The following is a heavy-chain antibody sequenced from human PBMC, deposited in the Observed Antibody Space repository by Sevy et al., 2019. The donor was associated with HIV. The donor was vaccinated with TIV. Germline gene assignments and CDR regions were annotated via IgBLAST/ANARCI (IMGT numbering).Heavy chain of an antibody. CDR3: ARDGGSYCSGGSCYYYYGMDV. Sequence: GGSLRLSCAASGFTFSSYWMSWVRQAPGKGLEWVANIKQDGSEKYYVDSVKGRFPISRDNAKNSLYLQMNSLRAEDTAVYYCARDGGSYCSGGSCYYYYGMDVWGQGTTVTVSS. D-gene: IGHD2-15*01. V-gene: IGHV3-7*01. CDR1: GFTFSSYW. CDR2: IKQDGSEK. J-gene: IGHJ6*02.